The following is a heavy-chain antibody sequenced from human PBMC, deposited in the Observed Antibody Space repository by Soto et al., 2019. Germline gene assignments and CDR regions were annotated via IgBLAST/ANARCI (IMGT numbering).Heavy chain of an antibody. CDR2: INSDGSST. CDR3: ARVGGSLCY. V-gene: IGHV3-74*01. CDR1: GFTFSSYW. Sequence: EVQLVESGGAVVQPGGALRLSCAASGFTFSSYWMHWVRQAPGKGLVWVSRINSDGSSTNYADSVKGRFTIYRDNVKTMLYLQMYSLRVEDTAVYFCARVGGSLCYWGQGTLVTVSS. D-gene: IGHD2-15*01. J-gene: IGHJ4*02.